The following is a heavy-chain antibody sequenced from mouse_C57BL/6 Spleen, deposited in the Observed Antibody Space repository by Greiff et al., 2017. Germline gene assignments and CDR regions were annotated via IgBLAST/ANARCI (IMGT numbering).Heavy chain of an antibody. J-gene: IGHJ4*01. CDR1: GFTFSSYT. Sequence: EVNVVESGGGLVKPGGSLKLSCAASGFTFSSYTMSWVRQTPEKRLEWVATISGGGGNTYYPDSVKGRFTISRDNAKNTLYLQMSSLRSEDTALYYCARHGSTMITSWAMDYWGQGTSVTVSS. D-gene: IGHD2-4*01. CDR2: ISGGGGNT. V-gene: IGHV5-9*01. CDR3: ARHGSTMITSWAMDY.